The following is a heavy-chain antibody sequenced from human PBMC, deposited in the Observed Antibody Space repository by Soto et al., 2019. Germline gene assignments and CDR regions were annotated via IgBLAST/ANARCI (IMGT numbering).Heavy chain of an antibody. V-gene: IGHV3-48*01. CDR3: ARSVGTTVKTLDY. Sequence: GGSLRLSCAASGFTFSSYSMNWVRQAPGKGLEWVSYISSSSSTIYYADSVKGRFTISRDNAKNSLYLQMNSLRAEDTAVYYCARSVGTTVKTLDYWGQGTLVTVSS. CDR2: ISSSSSTI. J-gene: IGHJ4*02. CDR1: GFTFSSYS. D-gene: IGHD4-17*01.